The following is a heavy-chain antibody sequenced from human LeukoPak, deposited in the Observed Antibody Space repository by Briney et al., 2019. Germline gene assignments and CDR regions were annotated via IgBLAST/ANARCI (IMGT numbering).Heavy chain of an antibody. D-gene: IGHD1-26*01. Sequence: GGSLRLSCADSGFTFSNYWMHWVRQVPGKGLVWVSRINDDGSATFYADSVKGRFTISRDNAKNSLYLQMNSLRAEDTAVYYCARSSSGSGGYYMDVWGKGTTVTVSS. CDR1: GFTFSNYW. V-gene: IGHV3-74*01. J-gene: IGHJ6*03. CDR2: INDDGSAT. CDR3: ARSSSGSGGYYMDV.